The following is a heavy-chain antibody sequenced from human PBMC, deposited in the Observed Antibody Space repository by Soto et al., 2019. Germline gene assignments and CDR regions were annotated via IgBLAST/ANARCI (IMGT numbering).Heavy chain of an antibody. CDR3: AKVFYDSGTTFFGVDV. CDR2: ISARSSKT. V-gene: IGHV3-23*01. Sequence: GGSLRLSCVCSGFSLENFAMRWVRQAPGKGLEWVSSISARSSKTYYAGSVKGRFTISRDNSKNTLFLQMNSLTAEDTAVYYCAKVFYDSGTTFFGVDVWGQGTTVTVSS. CDR1: GFSLENFA. D-gene: IGHD3-10*01. J-gene: IGHJ6*02.